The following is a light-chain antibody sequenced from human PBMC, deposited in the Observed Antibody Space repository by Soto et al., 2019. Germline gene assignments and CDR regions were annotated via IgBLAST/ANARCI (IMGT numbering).Light chain of an antibody. Sequence: EIVLTQSPATLSLSPGERATLSCSASQSVDSYLAWYQQKPGQAPRLLIYDASNRATGIPARFSGSGSGTDFTLTISSLEPEDFAVYYCQQRSNWPPWTFGQGTKVDIK. CDR3: QQRSNWPPWT. CDR1: QSVDSY. V-gene: IGKV3-11*01. CDR2: DAS. J-gene: IGKJ1*01.